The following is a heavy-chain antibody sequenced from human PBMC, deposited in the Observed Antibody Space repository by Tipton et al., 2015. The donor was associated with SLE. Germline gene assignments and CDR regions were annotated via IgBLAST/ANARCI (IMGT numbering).Heavy chain of an antibody. CDR2: IYNTVNT. V-gene: IGHV4-31*03. D-gene: IGHD3-10*01. CDR3: ARGPLYGLDI. J-gene: IGHJ3*02. Sequence: TLSLTCTVSGGSVSSGGYYWSWIRQHPGKGLEWIGYIYNTVNTYYNPSLTSRVTISDDTSKNQFSLTLSSVTAADTAIYYCARGPLYGLDIWGHGTPVTVSS. CDR1: GGSVSSGGYY.